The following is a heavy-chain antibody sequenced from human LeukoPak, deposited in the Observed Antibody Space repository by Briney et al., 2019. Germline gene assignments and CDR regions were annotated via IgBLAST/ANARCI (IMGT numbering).Heavy chain of an antibody. CDR3: ARGVDYYDSGGTIYY. J-gene: IGHJ4*02. Sequence: GGSLRLSCAASGFTFSSYAMSWVRQAPGKGLEWVAVVWYDGSKTYSADSVKGRITISRDDSKNTLYLQMNSLRAEDTAVYYCARGVDYYDSGGTIYYWGQGTLVTVSS. V-gene: IGHV3-33*08. CDR1: GFTFSSYA. D-gene: IGHD3-22*01. CDR2: VWYDGSKT.